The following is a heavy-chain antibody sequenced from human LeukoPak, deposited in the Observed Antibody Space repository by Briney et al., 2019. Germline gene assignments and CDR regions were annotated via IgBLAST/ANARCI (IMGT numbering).Heavy chain of an antibody. J-gene: IGHJ5*02. CDR2: IYYSGST. V-gene: IGHV4-31*03. CDR1: GGSISSGGYY. Sequence: PSETLSLTRTVSGGSISSGGYYWSWIRQHPGKGLEWIGYIYYSGSTYYNPSLKSRVTISVDTSKNQFSLKLSSVTAADTAVYYCARDESRNWFDPWGQGTLVTVSS. CDR3: ARDESRNWFDP.